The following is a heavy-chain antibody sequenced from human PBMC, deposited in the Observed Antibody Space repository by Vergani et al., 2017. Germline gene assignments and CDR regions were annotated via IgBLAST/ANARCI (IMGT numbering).Heavy chain of an antibody. Sequence: QVQLVQSGAEVKKPGASVKVSCKASGYTFTSYDINWVRQATGQGLEWMGWMNPNSGNTGYAQKFQGRITMTRDTPMSTAYMELSSIRSDDTAVYYCARVRTRERTTDDYRFDPWGQGTLVTVSS. D-gene: IGHD4-11*01. V-gene: IGHV1-8*01. CDR3: ARVRTRERTTDDYRFDP. CDR1: GYTFTSYD. CDR2: MNPNSGNT. J-gene: IGHJ5*02.